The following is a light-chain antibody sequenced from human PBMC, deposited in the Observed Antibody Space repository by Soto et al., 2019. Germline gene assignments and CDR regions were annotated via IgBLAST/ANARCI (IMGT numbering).Light chain of an antibody. J-gene: IGKJ3*01. CDR3: QQRSNWPLT. CDR2: DAP. Sequence: EIVLTQSPATLSLSPGERATLSCRASQSVSSYLAWYQQKPGQAPRLLIYDAPDMATGIPARFSGSGSGTDVTLTISSLEPEDFAIYYCQQRSNWPLTFGPGTKVDIK. V-gene: IGKV3-11*01. CDR1: QSVSSY.